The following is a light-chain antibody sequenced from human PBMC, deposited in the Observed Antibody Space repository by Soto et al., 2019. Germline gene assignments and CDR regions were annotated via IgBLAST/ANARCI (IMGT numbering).Light chain of an antibody. Sequence: IVMTQSPTTLSVSPGERAILSCRASQNIGRNLAWYQQKPGQAPRLLIHSASTRATGVPARFSGSGSGTDFTLTISSLQPEDFATYYCQQYNSYPLTFGQGTRLEIK. V-gene: IGKV3D-15*01. J-gene: IGKJ5*01. CDR3: QQYNSYPLT. CDR2: SAS. CDR1: QNIGRN.